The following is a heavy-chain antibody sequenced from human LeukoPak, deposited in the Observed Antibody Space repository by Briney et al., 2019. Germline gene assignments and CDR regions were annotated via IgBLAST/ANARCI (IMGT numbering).Heavy chain of an antibody. D-gene: IGHD5-18*01. CDR1: GGSISSHY. J-gene: IGHJ4*02. CDR2: LFDSVNT. Sequence: SETLSLTCTVSGGSISSHYWSWIRQPPGKGLEWIAYLFDSVNTKDNPSLQSRPTLSADTSKNQFSLRLGSVTAADTAVYYCAIIKRESIFGYFDFWGQGIKVTVSS. CDR3: AIIKRESIFGYFDF. V-gene: IGHV4-59*11.